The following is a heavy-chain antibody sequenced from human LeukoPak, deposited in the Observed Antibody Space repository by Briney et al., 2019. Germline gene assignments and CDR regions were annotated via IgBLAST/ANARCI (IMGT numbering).Heavy chain of an antibody. D-gene: IGHD5-12*01. CDR1: GGSISSGGYS. Sequence: SQTLSLTCAVSGGSISSGGYSWSWIRQPPGKGLEWIGYIYHSGSTYYNPSLKSRVTISVDRPKNQFSLKLSSVTAADTAVYYCARGNIVATHFDYWGQGTLVTVSS. CDR3: ARGNIVATHFDY. V-gene: IGHV4-30-2*01. J-gene: IGHJ4*02. CDR2: IYHSGST.